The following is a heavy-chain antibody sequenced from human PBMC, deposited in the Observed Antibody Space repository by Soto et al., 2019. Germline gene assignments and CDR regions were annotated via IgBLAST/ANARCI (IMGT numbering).Heavy chain of an antibody. J-gene: IGHJ4*02. CDR2: ISHDGSNQ. CDR1: GFTLRTSG. Sequence: PGGSLRLSCVASGFTLRTSGMHWVRQAPSRGLEWVAVISHDGSNQFYAESVKGRFTISRDNSKNMLYLQMNSLRADDSAVYFCAKDSSAAFDYSGQGTVVTVYS. V-gene: IGHV3-30*18. CDR3: AKDSSAAFDY. D-gene: IGHD6-25*01.